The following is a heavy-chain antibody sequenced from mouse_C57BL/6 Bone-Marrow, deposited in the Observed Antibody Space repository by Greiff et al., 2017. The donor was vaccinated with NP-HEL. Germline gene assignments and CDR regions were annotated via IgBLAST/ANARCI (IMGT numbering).Heavy chain of an antibody. CDR1: GFNIKDDY. CDR3: STGGSSPDAMDY. Sequence: EVQLQESGAELVRPGASVKLSCTASGFNIKDDYMHWVKQRPEQGLEWIGWIDPENGDSESASRFPGKATITAATSSNTAYLQLSSLTSEDAAVYYCSTGGSSPDAMDYGGQGTSVTVSA. CDR2: IDPENGDS. J-gene: IGHJ4*01. V-gene: IGHV14-4*01. D-gene: IGHD1-1*01.